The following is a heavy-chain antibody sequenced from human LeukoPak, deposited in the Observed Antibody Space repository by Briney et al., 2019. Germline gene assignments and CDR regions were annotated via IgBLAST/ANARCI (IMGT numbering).Heavy chain of an antibody. Sequence: PGGSLRLSCAASGFTFSRYWMSWIRQAPGKGLEWVSYISSSGSTIYYADSVKGRFTISRDNAKNSLYLQMNSLRAEDTAVYYCARAAGYFDWLPDYWGQGTLVTVSS. V-gene: IGHV3-11*01. CDR1: GFTFSRYW. CDR2: ISSSGSTI. CDR3: ARAAGYFDWLPDY. D-gene: IGHD3-9*01. J-gene: IGHJ4*02.